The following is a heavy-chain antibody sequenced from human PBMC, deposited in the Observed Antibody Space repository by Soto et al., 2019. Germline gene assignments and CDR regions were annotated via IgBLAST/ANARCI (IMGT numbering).Heavy chain of an antibody. CDR1: GFTFDDYA. J-gene: IGHJ3*02. V-gene: IGHV3-9*01. CDR2: ISWNSGSI. Sequence: DVQLVESGGGLVQPGRSLRLSCAASGFTFDDYAMHWVRQAPGKGLEWVSGISWNSGSIGYADSVKGRFTISRDNAKNSLYLQMNSLRAEDTALYYCAKHGDAFDIWGQGTMVTVSS. CDR3: AKHGDAFDI.